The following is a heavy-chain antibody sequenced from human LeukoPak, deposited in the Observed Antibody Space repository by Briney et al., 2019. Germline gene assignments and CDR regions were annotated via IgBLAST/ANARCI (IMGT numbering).Heavy chain of an antibody. CDR3: AKAILSAYRYYFGS. J-gene: IGHJ4*02. D-gene: IGHD3-16*02. CDR2: ISATSSGS. Sequence: PGGSLRLSCAASGFTFSSYVMTWVRQAPGKGLEWVSTISATSSGSYYADSVKGRFSISRNNSDNTLFLQLNSLGAGDTAIYYCAKAILSAYRYYFGSWGQGTLVTVSS. CDR1: GFTFSSYV. V-gene: IGHV3-23*01.